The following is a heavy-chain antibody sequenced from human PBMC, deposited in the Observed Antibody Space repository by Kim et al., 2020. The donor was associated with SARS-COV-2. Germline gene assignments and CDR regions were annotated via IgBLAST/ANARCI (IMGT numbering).Heavy chain of an antibody. CDR3: ARDSGGSCYSDC. Sequence: SETLSLTCAVYGGSFSGYYWSWIRQPPGKGLEWIGEINHSGSTNYNPSLKSRVTISVDTSKNQFSLKLSSVTAADTAVYYCARDSGGSCYSDCWGQGTLVTVSS. CDR1: GGSFSGYY. J-gene: IGHJ4*02. CDR2: INHSGST. D-gene: IGHD2-15*01. V-gene: IGHV4-34*01.